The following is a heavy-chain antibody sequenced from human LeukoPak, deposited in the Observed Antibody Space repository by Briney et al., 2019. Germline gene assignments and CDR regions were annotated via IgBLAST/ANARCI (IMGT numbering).Heavy chain of an antibody. CDR3: ARGRQLHLGELFPFAEFFQP. D-gene: IGHD3-16*01. V-gene: IGHV1-2*02. CDR1: GYSFTAFY. Sequence: ASVKVSCKPSGYSFTAFYIHWVRQAPGQGLEWMGWIHPRSGETNYAYKFRGRVTMTRDTSISTTYMDLGSLGSDDTAVYYCARGRQLHLGELFPFAEFFQPWGQGTLVTVFS. CDR2: IHPRSGET. J-gene: IGHJ1*01.